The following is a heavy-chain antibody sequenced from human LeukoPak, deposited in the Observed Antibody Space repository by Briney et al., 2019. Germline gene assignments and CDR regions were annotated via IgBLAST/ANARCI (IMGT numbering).Heavy chain of an antibody. CDR1: AGSISSSSYS. D-gene: IGHD3/OR15-3a*01. CDR2: IYYTGNT. J-gene: IGHJ4*02. CDR3: ARQTGSGLFTLP. V-gene: IGHV4-39*01. Sequence: SSETLSLTCTVSAGSISSSSYSWGWIRQPPGKRLEWIGSIYYTGNTYYNASIKSRVTISIDTSKNQISLRLTSVTATDTAMYYCARQTGSGLFTLPGGQGTLVTVSS.